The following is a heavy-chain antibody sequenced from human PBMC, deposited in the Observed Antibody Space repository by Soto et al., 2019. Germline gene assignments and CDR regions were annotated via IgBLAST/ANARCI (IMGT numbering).Heavy chain of an antibody. V-gene: IGHV4-34*01. Sequence: SETLSLTCAVYGGSFSGYYWSWIRQPPGKGLEWIGEINHSGSTNYNPSLKSRVTISVDTSKNQFSLKLSSVTAADTAVYYCARGWIARKQVDYWGQGTLVTVSS. CDR1: GGSFSGYY. J-gene: IGHJ4*02. D-gene: IGHD2-2*03. CDR2: INHSGST. CDR3: ARGWIARKQVDY.